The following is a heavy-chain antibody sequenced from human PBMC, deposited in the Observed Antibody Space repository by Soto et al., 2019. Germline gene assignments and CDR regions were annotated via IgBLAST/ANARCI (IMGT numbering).Heavy chain of an antibody. CDR2: INAGNGNT. V-gene: IGHV1-3*01. CDR3: ARDRMVTTFFQTLGHWFDP. Sequence: ASVKVSFKASGYTFTSYAMHWVRQAPGQRLEWMGWINAGNGNTKYSQKFQGRVTITRDTSASTAYMELSSLRSEDTAVYYCARDRMVTTFFQTLGHWFDPWGQGTLVTVSS. D-gene: IGHD4-17*01. CDR1: GYTFTSYA. J-gene: IGHJ5*02.